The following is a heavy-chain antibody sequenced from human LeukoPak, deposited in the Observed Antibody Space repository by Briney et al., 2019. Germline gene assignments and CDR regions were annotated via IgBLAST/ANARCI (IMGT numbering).Heavy chain of an antibody. Sequence: GGSLRHSCSAHGITLGNNRMHSVRQATAKGQVWISRINSYERGATYAASVKGRVTVSRDNAKNTLYLQMNSLRAQDTALYYCERHVPHNWFDTWGQGTLVTVSS. CDR2: INSYERGA. CDR3: ERHVPHNWFDT. J-gene: IGHJ5*02. CDR1: GITLGNNR. V-gene: IGHV3-74*01.